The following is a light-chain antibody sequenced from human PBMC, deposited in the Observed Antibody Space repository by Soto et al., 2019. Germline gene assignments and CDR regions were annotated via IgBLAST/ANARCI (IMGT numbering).Light chain of an antibody. V-gene: IGKV3-11*01. Sequence: EIVLTQSPATLALSPGERATLSCRASQSVAGYLAWYQQKPGQAPRLLIYDASNRASGIPARFSGSGSGTDFSLTVSSLEPEDFAVYYCQQRSSWTLTFGGGTKVEIK. J-gene: IGKJ4*01. CDR3: QQRSSWTLT. CDR2: DAS. CDR1: QSVAGY.